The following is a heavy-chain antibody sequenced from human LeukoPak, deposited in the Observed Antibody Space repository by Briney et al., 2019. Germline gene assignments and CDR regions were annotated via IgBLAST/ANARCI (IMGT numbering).Heavy chain of an antibody. CDR3: AGHQPQRFSGYDY. V-gene: IGHV4-4*09. Sequence: PSETLSLTCTVSGCSISTYYWSWIRQPPGKGLEWIGYIYTSGITNYNPSLKSRVSMSVDTSKTQSSLRLSSVTAADTAVYYCAGHQPQRFSGYDYWGQGTLVTVSS. D-gene: IGHD3-3*01. CDR2: IYTSGIT. J-gene: IGHJ4*02. CDR1: GCSISTYY.